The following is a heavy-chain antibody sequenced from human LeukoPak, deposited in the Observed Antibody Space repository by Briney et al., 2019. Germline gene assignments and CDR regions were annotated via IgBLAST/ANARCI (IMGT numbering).Heavy chain of an antibody. CDR3: ASEDYDSWSGRQRYYFDY. Sequence: SETLSLTCTVSGGSISSYYWSWIRQPAGKGLEWIGRIYTSGSTNYNPSLKSRVTMSVDTSKNQFSLKLSSVTAADTAVYYCASEDYDSWSGRQRYYFDYWGQGTLVTVSS. J-gene: IGHJ4*02. V-gene: IGHV4-4*07. CDR1: GGSISSYY. CDR2: IYTSGST. D-gene: IGHD3-3*01.